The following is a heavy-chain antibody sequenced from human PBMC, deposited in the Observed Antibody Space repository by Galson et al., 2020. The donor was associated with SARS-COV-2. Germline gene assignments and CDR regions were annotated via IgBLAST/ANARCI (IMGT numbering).Heavy chain of an antibody. Sequence: SQTLSLTCDISGDSVSSNSAGWNWIRQSPSRGLEWLGRTHYRSKWYSDYAVAVKSRITITSDTSKNHFSLQLKSVTPEDTAVYYCARGSSWYWYFDLWGRGTLVTVSS. D-gene: IGHD6-13*01. V-gene: IGHV6-1*01. CDR2: THYRSKWYS. CDR3: ARGSSWYWYFDL. J-gene: IGHJ2*01. CDR1: GDSVSSNSAG.